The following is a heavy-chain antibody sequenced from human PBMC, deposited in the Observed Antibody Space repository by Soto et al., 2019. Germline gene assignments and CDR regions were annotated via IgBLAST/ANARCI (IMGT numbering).Heavy chain of an antibody. D-gene: IGHD2-15*01. Sequence: ASVKVSCKASGYTFTGYYMHWVRQAPGQGLEWKGWINPNSGGTNYAQKFQGWVTMTRDSSISTAYMELSRLRSDDTAVYYCARGGTVVTDAFDIWGQETMVTVSS. CDR1: GYTFTGYY. CDR3: ARGGTVVTDAFDI. CDR2: INPNSGGT. V-gene: IGHV1-2*04. J-gene: IGHJ3*02.